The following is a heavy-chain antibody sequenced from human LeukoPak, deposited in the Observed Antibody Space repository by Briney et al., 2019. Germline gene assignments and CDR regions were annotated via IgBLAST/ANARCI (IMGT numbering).Heavy chain of an antibody. CDR1: GGSISSYY. CDR3: ARGGNSYGRLEWGYGMDV. CDR2: IYYSGSS. D-gene: IGHD5-18*01. J-gene: IGHJ6*02. Sequence: KPSETLSLTCTVSGGSISSYYWSWIRQPPGKGLEWIGYIYYSGSSNYNPSLKSRVTISVDTSKNQFSLKLSSVTAADTAVYYCARGGNSYGRLEWGYGMDVWGQGTTVTVSS. V-gene: IGHV4-59*01.